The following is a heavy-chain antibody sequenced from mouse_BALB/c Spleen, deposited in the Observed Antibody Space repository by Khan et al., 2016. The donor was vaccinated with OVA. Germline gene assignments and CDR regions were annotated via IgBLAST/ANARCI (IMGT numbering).Heavy chain of an antibody. V-gene: IGHV9-2-1*01. Sequence: QIQLVQSGPELKKPGETVKISCKASGYTFTDYSMHWVKQAPGKGLKWMGWINTETGEPTYADDFKGRFAFSLETSASTAYLQINNLKNEDTATDVCAGRKHWDFEVWGAGTTVTVSS. CDR1: GYTFTDYS. CDR2: INTETGEP. J-gene: IGHJ1*01. CDR3: AGRKHWDFEV.